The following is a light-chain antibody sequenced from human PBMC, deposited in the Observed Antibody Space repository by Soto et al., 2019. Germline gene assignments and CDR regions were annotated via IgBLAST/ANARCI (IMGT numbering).Light chain of an antibody. CDR3: QQYNNWPLT. V-gene: IGKV3-15*01. CDR2: NAS. CDR1: QSVNSD. J-gene: IGKJ4*01. Sequence: ETVMTQSPATLSASPGESATLSCRASQSVNSDLAWYQQIPGQAPRLLIYNASTGATGGPARFSGSGSGTEFTLTISSLQSEDFAIYYCQQYNNWPLTFGGGTKVEI.